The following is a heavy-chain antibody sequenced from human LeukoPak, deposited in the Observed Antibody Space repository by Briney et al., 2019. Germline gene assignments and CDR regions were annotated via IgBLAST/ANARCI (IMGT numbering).Heavy chain of an antibody. CDR3: ARELAAAHSTRFDP. Sequence: GGSLRLSCVVSGLTFSNFAMTWVRQTPEKGLEWVSTISGVGGSTYYADSVKGRFIISRDNSKNTLSLQMNSLRAEDTAVYYCARELAAAHSTRFDPWGQGTLVTVSS. CDR2: ISGVGGST. V-gene: IGHV3-23*01. D-gene: IGHD6-13*01. J-gene: IGHJ5*02. CDR1: GLTFSNFA.